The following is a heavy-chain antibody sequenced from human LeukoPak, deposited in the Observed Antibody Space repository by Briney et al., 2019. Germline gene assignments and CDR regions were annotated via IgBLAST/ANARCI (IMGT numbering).Heavy chain of an antibody. Sequence: GGSLRLSCAASGFTFSSYEMNWVRQAPGKGLEWVSYISSSGSTIYYADSVKGRFTISRDNAKNSLYLQMDSLRAEDTAVYYCARGLSSPLTHWGRGTLVTVSS. J-gene: IGHJ4*02. V-gene: IGHV3-48*03. CDR2: ISSSGSTI. CDR3: ARGLSSPLTH. D-gene: IGHD6-6*01. CDR1: GFTFSSYE.